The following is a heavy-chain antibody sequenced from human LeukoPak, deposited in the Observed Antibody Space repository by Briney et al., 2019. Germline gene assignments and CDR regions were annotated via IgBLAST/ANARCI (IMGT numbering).Heavy chain of an antibody. Sequence: QAGGSLRLSCAASGFSFSSHLMNWVRQAPGKGLEWVSYISRTGTYTYYSDSVKGRFTISRDNTRNSVFLQMESLRAEDTALYYCARDVITATDTAFWGQGTLVTVSS. D-gene: IGHD6-25*01. V-gene: IGHV3-48*03. CDR1: GFSFSSHL. CDR3: ARDVITATDTAF. CDR2: ISRTGTYT. J-gene: IGHJ4*02.